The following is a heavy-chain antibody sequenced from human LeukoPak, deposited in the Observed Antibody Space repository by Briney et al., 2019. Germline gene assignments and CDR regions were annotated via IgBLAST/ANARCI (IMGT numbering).Heavy chain of an antibody. Sequence: SETLSLTCAVYGGSFSGYYWSWIRQPPGKGLEWIGEINHSGSTNYNPSPKSRVTISVDTSQNQFSLKLSSVTAADTAVYYCARAWSGYYVFDYWGQGTLVTVSS. CDR1: GGSFSGYY. CDR3: ARAWSGYYVFDY. D-gene: IGHD3-3*01. CDR2: INHSGST. V-gene: IGHV4-34*01. J-gene: IGHJ4*02.